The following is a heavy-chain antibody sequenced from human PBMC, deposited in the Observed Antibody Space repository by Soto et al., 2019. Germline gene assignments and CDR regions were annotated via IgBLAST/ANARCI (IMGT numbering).Heavy chain of an antibody. CDR2: IYYTGGT. CDR3: ARGGSGWAEYFQH. Sequence: QVQLQESGPGLVEPSQTLSLTCTVSGGSIGSTDSYWSWIRRPPGKGLEWIGYIYYTGGTFYNPSPKGRLTISLETSSNQFSLTLTSVTATDTGIYYCARGGSGWAEYFQHWGQGTLVAVSS. CDR1: GGSIGSTDSY. V-gene: IGHV4-30-4*08. J-gene: IGHJ1*01. D-gene: IGHD6-25*01.